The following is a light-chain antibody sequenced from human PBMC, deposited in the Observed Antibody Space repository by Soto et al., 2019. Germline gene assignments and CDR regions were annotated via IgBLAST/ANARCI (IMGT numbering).Light chain of an antibody. CDR3: QERSSLIT. J-gene: IGKJ4*02. V-gene: IGKV3-11*01. Sequence: EVVLTQSPATLTLSPGESATLSCRASQTISITLAWYQQKPGQAPRLLIYDVSNRATGVPARFSGSGSGTDFTLTISSLEPVDFSVYYCQERSSLITFGGETKVDVK. CDR1: QTISIT. CDR2: DVS.